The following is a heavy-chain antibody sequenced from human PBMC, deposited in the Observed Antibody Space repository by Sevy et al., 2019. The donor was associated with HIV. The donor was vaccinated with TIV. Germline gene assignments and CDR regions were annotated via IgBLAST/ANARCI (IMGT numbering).Heavy chain of an antibody. CDR3: TTPLPYSGSYAAEAFDI. CDR2: IKSKTDGGTT. D-gene: IGHD1-26*01. V-gene: IGHV3-15*01. J-gene: IGHJ3*02. CDR1: GFTFSNAW. Sequence: GGSLRLSCAASGFTFSNAWMSWVRQAPGKGLEWVGRIKSKTDGGTTDYAAPVKGRFTISRDDSKNTLYLQMNSLKTEDTAVYYCTTPLPYSGSYAAEAFDIWGQGTMVTVSS.